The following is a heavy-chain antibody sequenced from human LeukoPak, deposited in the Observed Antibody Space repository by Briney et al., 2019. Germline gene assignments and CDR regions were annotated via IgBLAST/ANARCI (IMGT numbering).Heavy chain of an antibody. CDR2: IYYSGST. D-gene: IGHD3-22*01. V-gene: IGHV4-39*07. J-gene: IGHJ3*02. CDR1: GGSISSSSYY. Sequence: SETLSLTCTVSGGSISSSSYYWGWIRQPPGKGLEWIGSIYYSGSTYYNPSLKSRVTISVDTSKNQFSLKLSSVTAADTAVYYCARWGESETYDSSGNDAFDIWGQGTMVTVSS. CDR3: ARWGESETYDSSGNDAFDI.